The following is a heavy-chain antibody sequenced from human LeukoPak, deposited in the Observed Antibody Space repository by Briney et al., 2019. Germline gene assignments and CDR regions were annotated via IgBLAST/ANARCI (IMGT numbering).Heavy chain of an antibody. Sequence: SETLSLTCTVSGGSISSSSYYWGWIRQPPGKGLEWIGSIYYSGSTYYNPSLKSRATISVDTSKNQFSLKLSSVTAADTAVYYCARDQNSSGYLGAFDIWGQGTMVTVSS. D-gene: IGHD3-22*01. V-gene: IGHV4-39*07. CDR3: ARDQNSSGYLGAFDI. CDR1: GGSISSSSYY. J-gene: IGHJ3*02. CDR2: IYYSGST.